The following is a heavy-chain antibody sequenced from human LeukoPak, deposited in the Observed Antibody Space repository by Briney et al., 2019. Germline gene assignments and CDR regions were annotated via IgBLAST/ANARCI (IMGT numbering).Heavy chain of an antibody. Sequence: GGSLRLSCATSGFTFSSYSMNWVRQAPGKGLEWVSYIGGSGTTIYYADSVKGRFTISRDNAKNSLYLQMSSLRAEDTAVYYCARGLMATIGGELDYWGQGTLVTVSS. CDR1: GFTFSSYS. CDR2: IGGSGTTI. D-gene: IGHD5-24*01. CDR3: ARGLMATIGGELDY. V-gene: IGHV3-48*01. J-gene: IGHJ4*02.